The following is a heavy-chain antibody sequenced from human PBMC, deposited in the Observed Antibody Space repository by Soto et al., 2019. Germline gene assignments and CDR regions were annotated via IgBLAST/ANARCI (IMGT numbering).Heavy chain of an antibody. V-gene: IGHV3-21*01. CDR3: ARGEITGTDY. Sequence: EVQLVESGGGLVKPGGSLRLSCAASGFTFSSYSMNWVRQAPGKGLEWVSSITSRSSYIYYADSVKGRFTIDRDNAKNSLYLQMNSLRAEDTAVYYCARGEITGTDYWGQGTLVTVSS. D-gene: IGHD1-20*01. J-gene: IGHJ4*02. CDR2: ITSRSSYI. CDR1: GFTFSSYS.